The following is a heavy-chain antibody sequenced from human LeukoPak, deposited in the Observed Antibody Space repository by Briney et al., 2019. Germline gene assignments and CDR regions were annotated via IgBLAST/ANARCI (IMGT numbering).Heavy chain of an antibody. CDR3: ARVRGYYIDY. V-gene: IGHV4-34*01. J-gene: IGHJ4*02. Sequence: SETLSLTCAVHGGSFSGYHWSWIRQPPGGGLEWIGEISQSGSTNDNPSLKSRVSISLDTSKNQFSLKLKSMTAADTAVYYCARVRGYYIDYWSQGTLVTVSS. CDR1: GGSFSGYH. D-gene: IGHD2-15*01. CDR2: ISQSGST.